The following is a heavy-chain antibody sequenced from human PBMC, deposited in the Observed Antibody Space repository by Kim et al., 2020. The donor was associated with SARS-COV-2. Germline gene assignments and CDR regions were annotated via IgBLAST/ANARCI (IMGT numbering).Heavy chain of an antibody. CDR2: IYYSGST. J-gene: IGHJ4*02. CDR3: ARALEKAGGKN. Sequence: SETLSLTCTVSGGSISSSSYYWGWIRQPPGKGLEWIGSIYYSGSTYYNPSLKSRVTISVDTSKNQFSLKLSSVTAADTAVYYCARALEKAGGKNWGQGTLVTVSS. V-gene: IGHV4-39*07. D-gene: IGHD1-26*01. CDR1: GGSISSSSYY.